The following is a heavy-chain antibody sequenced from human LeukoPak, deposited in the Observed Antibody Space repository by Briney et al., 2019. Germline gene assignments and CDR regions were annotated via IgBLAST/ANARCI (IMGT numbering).Heavy chain of an antibody. J-gene: IGHJ4*02. Sequence: SEALSLTCSVSGDSISTYHWNWIRKPPGKGLEWIGYMQSTGNSKYNPSLKNRVNIFIDMSKNQFVLNLRSVTAADTAVYYCARDKRHSYGRYFDPWGQGMLVTVSS. D-gene: IGHD5-18*01. CDR1: GDSISTYH. CDR3: ARDKRHSYGRYFDP. V-gene: IGHV4-59*01. CDR2: MQSTGNS.